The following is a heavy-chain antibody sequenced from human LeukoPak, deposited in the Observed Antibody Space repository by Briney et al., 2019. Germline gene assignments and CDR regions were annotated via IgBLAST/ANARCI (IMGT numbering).Heavy chain of an antibody. D-gene: IGHD3-22*01. V-gene: IGHV1-2*06. Sequence: AASVKVSCKASGYTLTDYYMHWVRQAPGQGLEWMGRINPNSGGTNYAQKFQGRVTVTRDTSISTVYMELSRLRSDDTAVYYCARVGYYESSGYYEYWGQGTLVTVSS. J-gene: IGHJ4*02. CDR2: INPNSGGT. CDR3: ARVGYYESSGYYEY. CDR1: GYTLTDYY.